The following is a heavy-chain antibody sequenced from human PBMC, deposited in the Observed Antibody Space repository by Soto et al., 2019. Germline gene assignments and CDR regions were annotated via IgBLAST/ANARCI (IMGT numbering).Heavy chain of an antibody. V-gene: IGHV5-10-1*01. CDR2: IDLSDSYT. CDR3: ARKKSYCSSTSCRNGMDV. J-gene: IGHJ6*02. Sequence: GESPKISCKGSGYSFTSYWISWVRQMPGKGREWMGRIDLSDSYTNYSPSFQGHVTISADKSISTAYLQWSSLEASDTAMYYCARKKSYCSSTSCRNGMDVWGQGTTVTVSS. D-gene: IGHD2-2*01. CDR1: GYSFTSYW.